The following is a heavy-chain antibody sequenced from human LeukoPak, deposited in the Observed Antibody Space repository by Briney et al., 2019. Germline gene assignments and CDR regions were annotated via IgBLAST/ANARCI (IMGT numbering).Heavy chain of an antibody. V-gene: IGHV3-30*18. CDR3: AKDARRSVVYQLLSHFDY. J-gene: IGHJ4*02. D-gene: IGHD2-2*01. Sequence: GGSLRLSCAASGFTISTYGMHWVRQAPGKGLEWVAVISSDGSKQYYADSVKGRFTISRDNSKNTLYLQMNSLRAEDTAVYYCAKDARRSVVYQLLSHFDYWGQGTLVTVSS. CDR1: GFTISTYG. CDR2: ISSDGSKQ.